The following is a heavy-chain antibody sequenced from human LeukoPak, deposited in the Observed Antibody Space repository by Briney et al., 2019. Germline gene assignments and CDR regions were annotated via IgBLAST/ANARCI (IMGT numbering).Heavy chain of an antibody. CDR1: GYTFTSYG. V-gene: IGHV1-18*01. D-gene: IGHD3-3*01. CDR3: ARTGSGFLEWLEDEYYFDY. CDR2: ISAYNGDT. J-gene: IGHJ4*02. Sequence: ASVKVSCKASGYTFTSYGISWVRQAPGQGLEWMGWISAYNGDTNYAQKLQGRVTMTTDTSTSTAYMELRSLRSDDTAVYYCARTGSGFLEWLEDEYYFDYWGQGTLVTVSS.